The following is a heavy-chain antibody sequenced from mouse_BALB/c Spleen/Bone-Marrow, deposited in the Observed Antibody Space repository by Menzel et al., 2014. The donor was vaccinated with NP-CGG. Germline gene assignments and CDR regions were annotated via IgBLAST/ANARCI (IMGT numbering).Heavy chain of an antibody. J-gene: IGHJ4*01. V-gene: IGHV2-6-7*01. CDR3: ARELGHYAMDY. CDR2: IWGDGST. Sequence: VQRVESGPGLVAPSQSLSITCTVSGFSLTGYGVNWVRQPPGKGLEWLGMIWGDGSTDYNSALKSRLSTSKDNSKSQVFLKMNSLQTDDTARYYCARELGHYAMDYWGQGTSVTVSS. D-gene: IGHD4-1*01. CDR1: GFSLTGYG.